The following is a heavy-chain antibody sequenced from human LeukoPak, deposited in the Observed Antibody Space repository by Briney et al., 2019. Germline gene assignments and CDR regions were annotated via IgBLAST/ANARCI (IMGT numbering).Heavy chain of an antibody. CDR3: AFLIREPQH. V-gene: IGHV3-7*01. CDR2: TASDGGDR. D-gene: IGHD1-26*01. Sequence: GGSLRLSXAVSGXXFSRYYMGWVRXSPGKGLEWVAMTASDGGDRNYVDSVKGRFTIYRDNSKNTLYLQMNSLAAEDTAVYYCAFLIREPQHWGQGTLVTVSS. CDR1: GXXFSRYY. J-gene: IGHJ1*01.